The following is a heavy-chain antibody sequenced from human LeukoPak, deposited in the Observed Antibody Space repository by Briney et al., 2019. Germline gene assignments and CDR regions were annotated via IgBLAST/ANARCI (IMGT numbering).Heavy chain of an antibody. V-gene: IGHV1-46*01. J-gene: IGHJ4*02. CDR1: GGTFISYA. CDR3: ARGRGRILTGYYSSEFDS. D-gene: IGHD3-9*01. CDR2: INPSGGST. Sequence: ASVKVSCKASGGTFISYAISWVRQAPGQGLEWMGIINPSGGSTSYAQKFQGRITMTRDMSTSTVYMELSSLRSEDTAMYYCARGRGRILTGYYSSEFDSWGLGTLVTVSS.